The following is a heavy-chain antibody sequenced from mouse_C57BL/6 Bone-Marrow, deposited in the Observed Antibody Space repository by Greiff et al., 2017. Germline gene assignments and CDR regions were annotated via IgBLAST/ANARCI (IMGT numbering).Heavy chain of an antibody. J-gene: IGHJ1*03. V-gene: IGHV1-26*01. CDR2: INPNNGGT. CDR3: ARLYFDV. Sequence: EVQLQQSGPELVKPGASVKISCKASGYTFTDYYMNWVKQSHGKSLEWIGDINPNNGGTSYNQKFKGKATLTVDKSSSTAYMELRSLTSEDSAVYYCARLYFDVGGTGTTVTVSS. CDR1: GYTFTDYY.